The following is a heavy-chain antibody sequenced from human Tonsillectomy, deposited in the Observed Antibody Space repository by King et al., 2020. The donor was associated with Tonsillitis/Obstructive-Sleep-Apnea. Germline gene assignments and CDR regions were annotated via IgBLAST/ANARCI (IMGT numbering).Heavy chain of an antibody. CDR3: ARRLTPWEALYYYYYMDV. D-gene: IGHD1-26*01. CDR2: INTNTGNP. Sequence: VQLVESGSELKKPGASVKVSCKASGYTFTSYAMNWVRQAPGQGLEWMGWINTNTGNPTYAQGFTGRFVFSLDTSVSTTYLQISSLKAEDTAVYYCARRLTPWEALYYYYYMDVWGKGTTVTVSS. CDR1: GYTFTSYA. V-gene: IGHV7-4-1*02. J-gene: IGHJ6*03.